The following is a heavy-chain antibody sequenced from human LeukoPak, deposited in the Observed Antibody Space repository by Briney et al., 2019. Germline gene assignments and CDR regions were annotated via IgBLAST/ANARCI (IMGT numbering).Heavy chain of an antibody. J-gene: IGHJ4*02. CDR3: ARGRGQPDYDSSGYFDY. CDR2: IYDGGST. CDR1: GGSITGYY. V-gene: IGHV4-59*01. D-gene: IGHD3-22*01. Sequence: SETLSLTCTVSGGSITGYYWSWIRQPPGKGLEWIGYIYDGGSTDYKPSLKSRVTISVDTSKNQFSLKLTSVTAADTAVYYCARGRGQPDYDSSGYFDYWGQGSLVTVSS.